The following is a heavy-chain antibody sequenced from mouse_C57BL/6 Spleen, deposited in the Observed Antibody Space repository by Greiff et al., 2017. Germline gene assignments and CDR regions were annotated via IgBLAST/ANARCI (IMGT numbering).Heavy chain of an antibody. D-gene: IGHD1-1*01. J-gene: IGHJ1*03. CDR2: INYDGSST. Sequence: EVMLVESEGGLVQPGSSMKLSCTASGFTFSDYYMAWVRQVPEKGLEWVANINYDGSSTYYLDSLKSRFIISRDNAKNILYLQMSSLKSEDTATYYCARVGSSLGFDVWGTGTTVTVSS. V-gene: IGHV5-16*01. CDR1: GFTFSDYY. CDR3: ARVGSSLGFDV.